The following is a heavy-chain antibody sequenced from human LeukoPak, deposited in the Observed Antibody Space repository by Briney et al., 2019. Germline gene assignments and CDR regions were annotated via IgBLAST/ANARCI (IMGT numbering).Heavy chain of an antibody. V-gene: IGHV4-59*08. D-gene: IGHD4-4*01. J-gene: IGHJ2*01. CDR3: ARRAPGNAAWYFDL. Sequence: SETLSLTCTVSGDSISSYHWSWIRQPPGKGLEWIGYIYYSGTTNYNPSLKSRVTISVDTSKNQFSLKLSSVTAADTAVYYCARRAPGNAAWYFDLWGRGTLVTVSS. CDR2: IYYSGTT. CDR1: GDSISSYH.